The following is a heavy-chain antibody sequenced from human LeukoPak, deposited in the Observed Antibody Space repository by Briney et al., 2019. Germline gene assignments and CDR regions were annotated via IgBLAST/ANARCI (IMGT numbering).Heavy chain of an antibody. Sequence: SETLSLTCTVSGGSISSGDYYWSWIRQPPGKGLEWIGYIYYSGSTYYNPSLKSRVTISVDTSKNQFSLKLSSVTAADTAVYYCARDGRITIPNDFWSGYYLPIMDVWGKGTTVTVSS. CDR3: ARDGRITIPNDFWSGYYLPIMDV. J-gene: IGHJ6*03. V-gene: IGHV4-30-4*08. CDR2: IYYSGST. D-gene: IGHD3-3*01. CDR1: GGSISSGDYY.